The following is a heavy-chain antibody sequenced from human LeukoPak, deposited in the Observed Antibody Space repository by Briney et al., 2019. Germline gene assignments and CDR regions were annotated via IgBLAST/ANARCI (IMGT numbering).Heavy chain of an antibody. J-gene: IGHJ4*02. V-gene: IGHV4-34*01. CDR1: GGSFSGYY. D-gene: IGHD2-2*01. Sequence: SETLSLTCAVYGGSFSGYYWSWIRQPPGKGLEWIGEIYHSGSTNYNPSLKSRVTISVDKSKNQFSLKLSSVTAADTAVYYCARGCSSTSCWDYWGQGTLVTVSS. CDR3: ARGCSSTSCWDY. CDR2: IYHSGST.